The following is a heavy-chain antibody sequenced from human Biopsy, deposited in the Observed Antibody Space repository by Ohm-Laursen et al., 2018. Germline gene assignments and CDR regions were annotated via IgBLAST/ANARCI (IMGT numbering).Heavy chain of an antibody. CDR1: GGSITSYY. D-gene: IGHD5-12*01. J-gene: IGHJ3*02. V-gene: IGHV4-59*01. Sequence: TLSLTCPVSGGSITSYYRSWIRRPPGKRLEWIGYIYYSGSTNYNPSLKSRVTISLDTSKNQFSLKLSSVTAADTAIYYCAREAIGVATAFDIWGQGTMVTVSS. CDR3: AREAIGVATAFDI. CDR2: IYYSGST.